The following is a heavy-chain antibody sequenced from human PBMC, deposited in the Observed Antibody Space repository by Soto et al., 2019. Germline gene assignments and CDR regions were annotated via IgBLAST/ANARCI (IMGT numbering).Heavy chain of an antibody. V-gene: IGHV1-69*12. J-gene: IGHJ6*02. CDR2: FIPIFGTA. CDR3: ARHGSNEYYYYGTDV. CDR1: GGTFSSYA. Sequence: QVQLVQSGAEVKKPGSSVKVSCKASGGTFSSYAISWVRQAPGQGLEWMGGFIPIFGTADYAQRFQGRVPTTADESTSTAYMELSSLSSEDTAVYYCARHGSNEYYYYGTDVWGQGTTVTGSS. D-gene: IGHD3-10*01.